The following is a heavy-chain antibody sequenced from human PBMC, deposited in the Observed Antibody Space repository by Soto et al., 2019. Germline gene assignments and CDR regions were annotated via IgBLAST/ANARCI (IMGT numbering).Heavy chain of an antibody. CDR3: ARDRSNWGYGMDV. J-gene: IGHJ6*02. V-gene: IGHV4-61*01. CDR1: GGSVSSGSYY. Sequence: KPSETLSLTCTVSGGSVSSGSYYWSWIRQPPGKGLEWIGYIFYSGSTNYNPSLKSRVSISVDTSKNQFSLKLSSVTAADTAVYYCARDRSNWGYGMDVWGQGTTVTVSS. CDR2: IFYSGST. D-gene: IGHD7-27*01.